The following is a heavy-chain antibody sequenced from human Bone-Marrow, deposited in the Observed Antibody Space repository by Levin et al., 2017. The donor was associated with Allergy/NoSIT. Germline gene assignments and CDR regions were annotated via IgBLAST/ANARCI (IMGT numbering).Heavy chain of an antibody. V-gene: IGHV3-64*01. Sequence: GESLKISCAASGFTFSSYAMHWVRQAPGKGLEYVSAISSNGGSTYYANSVKGRFTISRDNSKNTLYLQMGSLRAEDMAVYYCARDLRELLNYYYYYYMDVWGKGTTVTVSS. CDR2: ISSNGGST. CDR1: GFTFSSYA. J-gene: IGHJ6*03. D-gene: IGHD2-15*01. CDR3: ARDLRELLNYYYYYYMDV.